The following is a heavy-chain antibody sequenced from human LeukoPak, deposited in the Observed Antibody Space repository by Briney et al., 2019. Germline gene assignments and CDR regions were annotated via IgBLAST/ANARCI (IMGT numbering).Heavy chain of an antibody. CDR3: ARDAYGDYDGWFDP. Sequence: PSETLSLTCTVSGGSISSSSYYWGWIRQPPGKGPEWIGSIYYSGSTYYNPSLKSRVTISVDTSKNQFSLKLSSVTAADTAVYYCARDAYGDYDGWFDPWGQGTLVTVSS. CDR1: GGSISSSSYY. V-gene: IGHV4-39*07. J-gene: IGHJ5*02. D-gene: IGHD4-17*01. CDR2: IYYSGST.